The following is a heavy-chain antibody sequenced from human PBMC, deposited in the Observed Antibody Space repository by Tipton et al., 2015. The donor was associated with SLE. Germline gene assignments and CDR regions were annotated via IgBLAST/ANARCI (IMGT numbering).Heavy chain of an antibody. CDR1: GGSFSGYY. J-gene: IGHJ5*02. V-gene: IGHV4-34*01. CDR2: INHSGST. Sequence: TLSLTCAVYGGSFSGYYWSWIRQPPGKGLEWIGEINHSGSTNYNPSLKSRVTISVDTSKNQFSLKVSSVTAADTAVYYCARGLQYYDFWSGFWFDPWGQGTLVTVSS. D-gene: IGHD3-3*01. CDR3: ARGLQYYDFWSGFWFDP.